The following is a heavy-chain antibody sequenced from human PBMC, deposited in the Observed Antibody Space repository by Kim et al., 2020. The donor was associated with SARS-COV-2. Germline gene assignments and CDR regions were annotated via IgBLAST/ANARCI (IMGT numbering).Heavy chain of an antibody. Sequence: GGSLRLSCAASGFTFSSYSMNWVRQAPGKGLEWVSSISSSSSYIYYADSVKGRFTISRDNAKNSLYLQMNSLRAEDTAVYYCARVGPYYYDSSGYSTFDYWGQGTLVTVSS. V-gene: IGHV3-21*01. CDR2: ISSSSSYI. CDR1: GFTFSSYS. D-gene: IGHD3-22*01. CDR3: ARVGPYYYDSSGYSTFDY. J-gene: IGHJ4*02.